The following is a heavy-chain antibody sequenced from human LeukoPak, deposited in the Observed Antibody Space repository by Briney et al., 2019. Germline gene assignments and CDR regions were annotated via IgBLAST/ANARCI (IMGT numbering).Heavy chain of an antibody. J-gene: IGHJ4*02. V-gene: IGHV3-23*01. CDR2: ISGSGGST. Sequence: AGGSLRLSCAAFGFTFSSYAMSWVRQAPGKGLEWVSAISGSGGSTYYADSVKGRFTISRDNSKDTLYLQMNSLRAEDTAVYYCAKGWGIAAVYFDYWGQGTLVTVSS. CDR1: GFTFSSYA. CDR3: AKGWGIAAVYFDY. D-gene: IGHD6-13*01.